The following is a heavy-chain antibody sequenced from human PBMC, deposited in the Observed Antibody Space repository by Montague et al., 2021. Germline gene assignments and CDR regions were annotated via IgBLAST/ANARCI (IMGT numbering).Heavy chain of an antibody. CDR3: ARDTWFRENLSSLYYYGIDV. Sequence: ETLSLTCGVYGGPFSGYLWTWIRQPPGKGLEWVGEINHSGDANYNPSLESRVTMTVDTSKRQFSLRLTSLTAADTAIYYCARDTWFRENLSSLYYYGIDVWGQGTTVTVSS. V-gene: IGHV4-34*01. CDR2: INHSGDA. J-gene: IGHJ6*02. D-gene: IGHD3-10*01. CDR1: GGPFSGYL.